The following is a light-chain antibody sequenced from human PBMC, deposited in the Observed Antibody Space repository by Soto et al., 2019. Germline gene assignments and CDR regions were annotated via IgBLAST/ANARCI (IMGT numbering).Light chain of an antibody. CDR3: HAYDSSRSASV. CDR1: SSNIGAGYD. J-gene: IGLJ1*01. CDR2: GTT. V-gene: IGLV1-40*01. Sequence: QSVLTQTPSVSGAPGQRVTISCTGRSSNIGAGYDVHWYQHLPGTAPKLLIYGTTNRPSGVPDRFSGSKSGISASLAITGLQAEDEADYYCHAYDSSRSASVFGAGTKLTVL.